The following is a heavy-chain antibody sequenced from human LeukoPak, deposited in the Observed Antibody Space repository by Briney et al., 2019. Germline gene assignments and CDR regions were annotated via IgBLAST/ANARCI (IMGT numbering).Heavy chain of an antibody. J-gene: IGHJ4*01. V-gene: IGHV1-8*03. CDR1: GYTFTSYD. CDR2: MNANSGNA. CDR3: PRRLGRYCSSPSCYTRDY. D-gene: IGHD2-2*02. Sequence: ASGKVSCKASGYTFTSYDINWVRQATGQGLEWRGWMNANSGNAGYAPKFQGRLTITRNTSISTAYMELRPLSSEPTAVYYCPRRLGRYCSSPSCYTRDYWGPGTLVT.